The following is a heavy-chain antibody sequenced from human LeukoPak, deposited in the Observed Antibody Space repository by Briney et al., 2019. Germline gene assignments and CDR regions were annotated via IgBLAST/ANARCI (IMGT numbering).Heavy chain of an antibody. V-gene: IGHV4-34*01. CDR2: INHSGST. Sequence: SETLSLTCAVYGGFFSGYYWSWIRQPPGKGLEWIGEINHSGSTNYNPSLQSRVTISVDPSKNPFPLKASSVTAADTAVYYCARGGPRDWVSYGSVTSSRRYFDYWGRGTLVTVSS. CDR3: ARGGPRDWVSYGSVTSSRRYFDY. CDR1: GGFFSGYY. D-gene: IGHD3-16*02. J-gene: IGHJ4*02.